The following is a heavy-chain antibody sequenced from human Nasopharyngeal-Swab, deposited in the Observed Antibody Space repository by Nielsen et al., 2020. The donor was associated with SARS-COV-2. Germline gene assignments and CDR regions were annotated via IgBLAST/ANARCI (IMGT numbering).Heavy chain of an antibody. Sequence: GESLKISCTTSGFTFGDFAVTWVRQAPGRGLEWLGFISRTSHGGTQEYAPSVKGRFIISRDDSKNTAYLHMNSLKTDDTATYYCTPSPDYWGPGSLVTVSS. V-gene: IGHV3-49*04. CDR1: GFTFGDFA. CDR3: TPSPDY. J-gene: IGHJ4*02. CDR2: ISRTSHGGTQ.